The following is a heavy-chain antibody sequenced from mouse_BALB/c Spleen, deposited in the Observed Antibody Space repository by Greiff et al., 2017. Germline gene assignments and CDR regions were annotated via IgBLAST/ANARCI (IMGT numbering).Heavy chain of an antibody. D-gene: IGHD1-1*01. J-gene: IGHJ2*01. V-gene: IGHV5-6*01. CDR3: ARHEDYYGRGYFDY. Sequence: EVQGVESGGDLVKPGGSLKLSCAASGFTFSSYGMSWVRQTPDKRLEWVATISSGGSYTYYQDSVKGRFTISRDNAKNTLYLQMSSLKSEDTAMYYCARHEDYYGRGYFDYWGQGTTLTVSS. CDR2: ISSGGSYT. CDR1: GFTFSSYG.